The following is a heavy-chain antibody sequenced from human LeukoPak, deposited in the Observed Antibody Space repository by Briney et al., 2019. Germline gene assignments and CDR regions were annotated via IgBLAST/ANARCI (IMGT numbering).Heavy chain of an antibody. Sequence: SETLSLTCTVSGGSISSGSYYWSWIRQPAGKGLEWIGRIYTSGSTNYNPSLKSRVTISVDTSKNQFSLKLSSVTAADTAVYYCTRGPNYSDSNGYSYYFQYWGQGTLVTVSS. CDR3: TRGPNYSDSNGYSYYFQY. CDR1: GGSISSGSYY. J-gene: IGHJ4*02. V-gene: IGHV4-61*02. CDR2: IYTSGST. D-gene: IGHD3-22*01.